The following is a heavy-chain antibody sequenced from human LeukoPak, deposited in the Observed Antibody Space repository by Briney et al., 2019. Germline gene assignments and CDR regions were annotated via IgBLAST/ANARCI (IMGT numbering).Heavy chain of an antibody. V-gene: IGHV4-59*04. D-gene: IGHD5-24*01. CDR3: ARSMATTESDAFDI. J-gene: IGHJ3*02. Sequence: PSETLSLTCTVSGGSISSYYWSWIRQPPGKGLEWIGSIYYSVSTYYNPSLKSRVTISVDTSMNQFSLKLISVTAADTPVYYCARSMATTESDAFDIWGQGTMVTVSS. CDR2: IYYSVST. CDR1: GGSISSYY.